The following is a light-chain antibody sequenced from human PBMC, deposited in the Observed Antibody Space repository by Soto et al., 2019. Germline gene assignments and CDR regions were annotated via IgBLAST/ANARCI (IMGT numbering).Light chain of an antibody. CDR2: AAS. J-gene: IGKJ3*01. CDR1: QSISSY. CDR3: QQSYT. V-gene: IGKV1-39*01. Sequence: DIQMTQSPSSLSASVGDRVTITCRASQSISSYLNWYQQKPGKAPKLLIYAASSLQSGVPSRFNGSGSGTDFTLTISSLQPEDFATYYCQQSYTFGPGTKVDIK.